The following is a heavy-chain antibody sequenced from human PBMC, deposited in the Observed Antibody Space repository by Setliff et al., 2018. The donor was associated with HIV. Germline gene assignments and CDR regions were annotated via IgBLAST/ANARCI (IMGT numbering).Heavy chain of an antibody. J-gene: IGHJ4*02. CDR2: IYTSGST. D-gene: IGHD3-22*01. CDR3: ARGLSFYDPGGSDY. Sequence: PSETLSLTCTVSGGSISSYYWSWIRQPPGKGLEWIGYIYTSGSTNYNPPLKSRVTISVDTSKNQFSLRLSSVTAADTAVYYCARGLSFYDPGGSDYWGQGTLVTVSS. CDR1: GGSISSYY. V-gene: IGHV4-4*09.